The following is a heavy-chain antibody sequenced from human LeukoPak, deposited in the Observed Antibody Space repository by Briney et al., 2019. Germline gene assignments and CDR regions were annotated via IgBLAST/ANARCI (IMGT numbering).Heavy chain of an antibody. Sequence: PSETLSLTCAVYGGSFSGYYWSWIRQPPGKGLEWIGEINHSGSTNYNPSLKSRVTISVDTSKNQFSLKLSSVTAADTAVYYCAGHCTPQGALWCANDAFDIWGQGTMVTVSS. CDR2: INHSGST. V-gene: IGHV4-34*01. CDR3: AGHCTPQGALWCANDAFDI. J-gene: IGHJ3*02. CDR1: GGSFSGYY. D-gene: IGHD4/OR15-4a*01.